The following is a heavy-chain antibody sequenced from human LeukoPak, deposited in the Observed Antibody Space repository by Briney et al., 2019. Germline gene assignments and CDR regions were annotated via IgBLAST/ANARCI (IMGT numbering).Heavy chain of an antibody. CDR1: RFTFSSYA. Sequence: PGGSLRLSCAASRFTFSSYAMSWVRQAPGKGLEWVSGISGSAGSTYYADSVKGRFIISRDNSKDTLYLQMNSLRAEDTAVYYCAKDKPKVVSVTLDYWGQGTLVTVSS. CDR3: AKDKPKVVSVTLDY. CDR2: ISGSAGST. J-gene: IGHJ4*02. D-gene: IGHD4-17*01. V-gene: IGHV3-23*01.